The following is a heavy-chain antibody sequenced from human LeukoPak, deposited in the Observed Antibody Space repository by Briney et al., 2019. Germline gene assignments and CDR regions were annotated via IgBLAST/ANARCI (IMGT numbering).Heavy chain of an antibody. CDR1: GFNFISYS. J-gene: IGHJ4*02. V-gene: IGHV3-23*01. CDR3: AKRQGSSASCYDY. D-gene: IGHD2-2*01. CDR2: IRGSGVST. Sequence: GGSLRLSCAASGFNFISYSMSWVRQAPGKGLEWVSVIRGSGVSTYYADSVKGRFTISRDNSKNTLYLHMNNLRAEDTAMYYCAKRQGSSASCYDYWGQGTLVTVSS.